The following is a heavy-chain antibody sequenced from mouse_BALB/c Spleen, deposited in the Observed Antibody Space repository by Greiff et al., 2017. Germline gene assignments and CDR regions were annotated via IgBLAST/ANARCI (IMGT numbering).Heavy chain of an antibody. CDR3: ARRITDYAMDY. Sequence: VQGVESGPGLVAPSQSLSITCTVSGFSLTSYGVHWVRQSPGKGLEWLGVIWSGGSTDYNAAFISRLSISKDNSKSQVFFKMNSLQANDTAIYYCARRITDYAMDYWGQGTSVTVSS. CDR1: GFSLTSYG. V-gene: IGHV2-2*02. CDR2: IWSGGST. J-gene: IGHJ4*01. D-gene: IGHD2-4*01.